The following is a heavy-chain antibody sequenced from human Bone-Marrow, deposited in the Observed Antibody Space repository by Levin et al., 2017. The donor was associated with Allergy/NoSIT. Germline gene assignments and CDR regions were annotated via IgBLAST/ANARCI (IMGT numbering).Heavy chain of an antibody. V-gene: IGHV4-39*01. CDR3: ARLSRDIVVVPAAMPGDAFDI. CDR1: GGSISSSSYY. CDR2: IYYSGST. J-gene: IGHJ3*02. D-gene: IGHD2-2*01. Sequence: SQTLSLTCTVSGGSISSSSYYWGWIRQPPGKGLEWIGSIYYSGSTYYNPSLKSRVTISVDTSKNQFSLKLSSVTAADTAVYYCARLSRDIVVVPAAMPGDAFDIWGQGTMVTVSS.